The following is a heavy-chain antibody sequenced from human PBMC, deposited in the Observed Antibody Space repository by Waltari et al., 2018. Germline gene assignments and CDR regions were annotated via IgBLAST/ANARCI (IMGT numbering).Heavy chain of an antibody. V-gene: IGHV1-58*02. CDR3: AASLYGDYEGDWYFDL. CDR1: GFTFTSSA. CDR2: IVVGSGNT. D-gene: IGHD4-17*01. J-gene: IGHJ2*01. Sequence: QMQLVQSGPEVKKPGTSVKVSCKASGFTFTSSAMQWVRQARGQRLEWIGWIVVGSGNTNYAQKFQERVTITRDMSTSTAYMELSSLRSEDTAVYYCAASLYGDYEGDWYFDLWGRGTLVTVSS.